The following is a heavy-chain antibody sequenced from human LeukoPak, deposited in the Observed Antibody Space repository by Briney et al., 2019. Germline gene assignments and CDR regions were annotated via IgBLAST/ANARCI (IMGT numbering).Heavy chain of an antibody. J-gene: IGHJ3*02. Sequence: ASVKVSCKASGYTFSNYGISWVRQAPGQGLEWVGWITVYTGKRNYAQKVQDRITMTTDTSTSTAYMELRSLRSDDTAVYYCARANRGDSPDAFDIWGQGTMVTVSS. CDR1: GYTFSNYG. V-gene: IGHV1-18*01. CDR3: ARANRGDSPDAFDI. D-gene: IGHD3-22*01. CDR2: ITVYTGKR.